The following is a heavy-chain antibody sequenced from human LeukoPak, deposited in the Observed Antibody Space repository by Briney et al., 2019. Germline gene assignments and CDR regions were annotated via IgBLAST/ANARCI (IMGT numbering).Heavy chain of an antibody. Sequence: GGSLRLSCAASGFTFSSYAMSWVRQAPGKGLEWVSYISSSGSTIYYADSVKGRFTISRDNAKNSLYLQMNSLRAEDTAVYYCARIAAAGTWYYYYMDVWGEGTTVTVSS. D-gene: IGHD6-13*01. CDR1: GFTFSSYA. CDR2: ISSSGSTI. CDR3: ARIAAAGTWYYYYMDV. V-gene: IGHV3-48*04. J-gene: IGHJ6*03.